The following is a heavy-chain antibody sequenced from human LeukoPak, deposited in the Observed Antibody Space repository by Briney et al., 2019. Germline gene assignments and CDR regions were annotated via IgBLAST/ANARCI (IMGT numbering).Heavy chain of an antibody. CDR2: IYYSRST. V-gene: IGHV4-39*06. CDR1: GGSLIISSHY. Sequence: SETLSLTRTVSGGSLIISSHYWGSIRQPPGKGLGWIGSIYYSRSTYYKPALNGRVTSSLDTSKIQSPLKLSSVTAADTAVYYCARDFHTVAVAASWGQGTLVTVSS. J-gene: IGHJ4*02. D-gene: IGHD6-19*01. CDR3: ARDFHTVAVAAS.